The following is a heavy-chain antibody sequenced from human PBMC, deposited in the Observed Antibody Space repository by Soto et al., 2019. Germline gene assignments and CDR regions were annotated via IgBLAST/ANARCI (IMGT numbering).Heavy chain of an antibody. J-gene: IGHJ5*02. CDR3: ARDSFNGFRSGVWFDP. Sequence: SVKVSCKASGGTFSSYAISWVRQAPGQGLEWMGGIIPIFGTANYAQKFQGRVTITADESTSTAYMELSSLRSEDTAVCYCARDSFNGFRSGVWFDPWGQGTLVTVSS. V-gene: IGHV1-69*13. CDR1: GGTFSSYA. D-gene: IGHD6-19*01. CDR2: IIPIFGTA.